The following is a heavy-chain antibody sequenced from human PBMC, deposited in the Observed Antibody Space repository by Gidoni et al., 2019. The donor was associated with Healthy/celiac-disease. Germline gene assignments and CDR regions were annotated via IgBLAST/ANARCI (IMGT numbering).Heavy chain of an antibody. J-gene: IGHJ4*02. D-gene: IGHD2-15*01. CDR3: ARHKVLPGAYFDY. Sequence: QLPLQESGPGLVKPSETLSRTCTAAGGSISSSSYYWGWIRQPTGKGLDWIGSIYYSGSTYYNPSLKSRVTISVDTSKNQFALKLSSVTAADTAVYYCARHKVLPGAYFDYWGQGTLVTVSS. V-gene: IGHV4-39*01. CDR1: GGSISSSSYY. CDR2: IYYSGST.